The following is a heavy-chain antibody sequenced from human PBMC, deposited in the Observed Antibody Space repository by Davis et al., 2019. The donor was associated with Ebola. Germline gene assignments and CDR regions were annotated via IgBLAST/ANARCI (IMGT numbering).Heavy chain of an antibody. V-gene: IGHV4-34*01. CDR1: GGSFSDYS. J-gene: IGHJ6*03. D-gene: IGHD5-12*01. CDR3: AKLRGIEATFSQYYYMDV. CDR2: INHRGST. Sequence: PGGSLRLSCAVYGGSFSDYSWTWIRQPPGKGLEWIGDINHRGSTNYNPSLESRVTISVDASTNQFSLRLTSVTAADTAVYYCAKLRGIEATFSQYYYMDVWGKGTTVTVSS.